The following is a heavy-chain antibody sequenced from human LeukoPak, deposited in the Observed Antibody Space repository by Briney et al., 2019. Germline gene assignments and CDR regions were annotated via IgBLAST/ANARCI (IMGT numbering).Heavy chain of an antibody. D-gene: IGHD3-3*01. V-gene: IGHV1-18*01. CDR3: ARFGSESSGYYGSVLSHSYYYYGMDV. J-gene: IGHJ6*02. Sequence: ASVKVSCKASGYTFTSYGISWVRQAPGQGLEWMGWISAYNGNTNYAQKLQGRVTMTTDTSTSTAYMELSSLRSEDTAVYYCARFGSESSGYYGSVLSHSYYYYGMDVWGQGTTVTVSS. CDR1: GYTFTSYG. CDR2: ISAYNGNT.